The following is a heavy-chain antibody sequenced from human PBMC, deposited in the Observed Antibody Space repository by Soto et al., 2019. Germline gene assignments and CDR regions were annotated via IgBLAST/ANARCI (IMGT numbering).Heavy chain of an antibody. J-gene: IGHJ5*02. CDR3: ARAVLPYGDYLVDGVNWFDP. CDR1: GYTFTSYA. Sequence: GASVKVSCTASGYTFTSYAMHWVRQAPGQRLEWMGWINAGNGNTKYSQKFQGRVTITRDTSASTAYMELSSLRSEDTAVYYCARAVLPYGDYLVDGVNWFDPWGQGTLVTVSS. CDR2: INAGNGNT. V-gene: IGHV1-3*01. D-gene: IGHD4-17*01.